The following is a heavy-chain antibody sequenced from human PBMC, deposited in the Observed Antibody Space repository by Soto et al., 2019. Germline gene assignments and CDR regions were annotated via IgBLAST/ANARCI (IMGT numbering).Heavy chain of an antibody. Sequence: SVKVSCKASGGTFSSYTISWVRQAPGQGLEWMGRIIPILGIANYAQKFQGRVTITADKSTSTAYMELSSLRSEDTAVYYCARVGKEREVVVAALYYYYGMDVWGQGTTVTVSS. CDR2: IIPILGIA. CDR1: GGTFSSYT. D-gene: IGHD2-15*01. J-gene: IGHJ6*02. CDR3: ARVGKEREVVVAALYYYYGMDV. V-gene: IGHV1-69*02.